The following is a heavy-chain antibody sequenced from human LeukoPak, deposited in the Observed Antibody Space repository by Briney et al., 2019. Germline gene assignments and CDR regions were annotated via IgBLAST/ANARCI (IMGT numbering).Heavy chain of an antibody. J-gene: IGHJ4*02. CDR2: MYNSGST. D-gene: IGHD4-17*01. V-gene: IGHV4-59*01. CDR1: GGSISGSY. Sequence: SETLSLTCTVSGGSISGSYLSWIRRPPGKGLEWIAYMYNSGSTNYNPSLKSRVTISIDTSKNQFSLKLSSLTAADTAIYYCARGIESYGDYGYWGQGILVTVSS. CDR3: ARGIESYGDYGY.